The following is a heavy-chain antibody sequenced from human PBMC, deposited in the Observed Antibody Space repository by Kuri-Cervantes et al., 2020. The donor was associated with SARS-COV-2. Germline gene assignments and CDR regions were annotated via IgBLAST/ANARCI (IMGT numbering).Heavy chain of an antibody. CDR2: IYHSGST. CDR3: AGGARYYYDSSGYYDY. CDR1: GGSISSSSYY. Sequence: ESLKISCTVSGGSISSSSYYWGWIRQPPGKGLEWIGSIYHSGSTYYNPSLKSRVTISVDTSKNQFSLKLSSVTAADTAVYYCAGGARYYYDSSGYYDYWGQGNLVTVYS. J-gene: IGHJ4*02. D-gene: IGHD3-22*01. V-gene: IGHV4-39*07.